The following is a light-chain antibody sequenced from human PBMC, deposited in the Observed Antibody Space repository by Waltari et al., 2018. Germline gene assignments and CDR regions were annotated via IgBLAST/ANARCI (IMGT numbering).Light chain of an antibody. CDR3: QQYGSFWT. CDR1: QSVSSSY. CDR2: GAS. J-gene: IGKJ1*01. V-gene: IGKV3-20*01. Sequence: EIVLTQSPGTLSLSPGERATLSCRASQSVSSSYLAWYQQKPGQAPRLLFYGASSRATGIPDRFSGSESGTDFTLTISRLEPEDFAVYYCQQYGSFWTFGQGTKVEIK.